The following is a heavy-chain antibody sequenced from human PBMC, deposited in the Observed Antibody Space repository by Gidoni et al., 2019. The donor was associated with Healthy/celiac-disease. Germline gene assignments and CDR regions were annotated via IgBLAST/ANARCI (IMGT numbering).Heavy chain of an antibody. CDR2: IYSGGST. CDR3: ARDPSGDYYFDY. J-gene: IGHJ4*02. V-gene: IGHV3-53*01. D-gene: IGHD1-26*01. Sequence: EVQLVESGGGLIQPGGSLRLSWAASGFTVSSNYISWVRQATGKGLEWVSVIYSGGSTYYADSVKGRFTISRDNSKNTLYLQMNSLRAEDTAVYYCARDPSGDYYFDYWGQGTLVTVSS. CDR1: GFTVSSNY.